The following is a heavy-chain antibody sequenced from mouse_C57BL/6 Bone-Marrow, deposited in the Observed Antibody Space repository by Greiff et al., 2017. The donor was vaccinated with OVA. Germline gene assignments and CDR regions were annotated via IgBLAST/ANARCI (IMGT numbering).Heavy chain of an antibody. CDR3: ARHEDGYYASYFDY. V-gene: IGHV1-82*01. CDR1: GYAFSSSW. Sequence: VQLKESGPELVKPGASVKISCKASGYAFSSSWMNWVKQRPGKGLEWIGRIYPGDGDTNYNGKFKGKATLTADKSSSTAYMQLSSLTSEDSAVYFGARHEDGYYASYFDYGGQGTTLTVSS. D-gene: IGHD2-3*01. J-gene: IGHJ2*01. CDR2: IYPGDGDT.